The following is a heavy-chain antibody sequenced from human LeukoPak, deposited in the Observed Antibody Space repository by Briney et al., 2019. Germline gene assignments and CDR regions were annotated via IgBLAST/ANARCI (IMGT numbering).Heavy chain of an antibody. J-gene: IGHJ5*02. CDR2: IYYSGST. V-gene: IGHV4-59*01. CDR1: GGSINSGY. Sequence: SETLSLTCTVSGGSINSGYWSWIRQPPGKGLEWIGYIYYSGSTKYNPSLKSRVTISLDMSKNQFSLKLTSVTAADTAVYYCAGEKFQLLPFDPWGQGTLVTVAS. D-gene: IGHD2-2*01. CDR3: AGEKFQLLPFDP.